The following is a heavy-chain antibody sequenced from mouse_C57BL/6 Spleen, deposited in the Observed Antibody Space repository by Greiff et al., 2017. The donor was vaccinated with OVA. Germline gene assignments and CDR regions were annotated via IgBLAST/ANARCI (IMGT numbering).Heavy chain of an antibody. V-gene: IGHV5-12*01. J-gene: IGHJ4*01. Sequence: EVKVVESGGGLVQPGGSLKLSCAASGFTFSDYYMYWVRQTPEKRLEWVAYISNGGGSTYYPDTVKGRFTISRDNAQHTLYLQMGRLKSEDTAMYYGARQRDYDYDGMDYWGQGTSVTVSS. D-gene: IGHD1-1*02. CDR3: ARQRDYDYDGMDY. CDR2: ISNGGGST. CDR1: GFTFSDYY.